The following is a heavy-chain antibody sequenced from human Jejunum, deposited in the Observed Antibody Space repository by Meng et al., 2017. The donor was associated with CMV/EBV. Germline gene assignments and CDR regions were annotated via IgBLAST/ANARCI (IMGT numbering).Heavy chain of an antibody. J-gene: IGHJ4*02. Sequence: EVQVVESGGGLVQPGESLRLSCAASGFSSHWMHWVRQAPGKGLVWVSRINKDGSSISYADDVKGRFTISRDNAKDTLYLQMNSLTVEDTAIYYCARDNNGDYWGQGTLVTVSS. D-gene: IGHD1-14*01. CDR3: ARDNNGDY. V-gene: IGHV3-74*01. CDR1: GFSSHW. CDR2: INKDGSSI.